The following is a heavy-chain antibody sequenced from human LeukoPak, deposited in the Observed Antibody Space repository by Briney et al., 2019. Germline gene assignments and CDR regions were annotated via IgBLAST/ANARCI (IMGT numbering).Heavy chain of an antibody. J-gene: IGHJ4*02. Sequence: GGSLRLSCAASGFTFSSYRMSWVRQAPGKGLEWVANIKQDGSEKYYVDSVKGRFTISRDNAKNSLYLQMNSLRAEDTAVYYCARERGADYYDSSGYPDYWGQGTLVTVSS. V-gene: IGHV3-7*01. CDR1: GFTFSSYR. CDR3: ARERGADYYDSSGYPDY. CDR2: IKQDGSEK. D-gene: IGHD3-22*01.